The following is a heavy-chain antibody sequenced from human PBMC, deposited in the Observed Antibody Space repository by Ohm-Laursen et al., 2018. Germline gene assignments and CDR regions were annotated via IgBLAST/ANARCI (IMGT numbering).Heavy chain of an antibody. CDR2: IYSGGST. J-gene: IGHJ4*02. CDR3: ARGSDD. V-gene: IGHV3-66*01. CDR1: GFTVSSNY. Sequence: GSLRLSCSASGFTVSSNYISWVRQAPGKGLEWVSVIYSGGSTFYANSVKGRFTISRDNSKNTVYLQMGSLGADDMGVYFCARGSDDWGQGTLVTVSS.